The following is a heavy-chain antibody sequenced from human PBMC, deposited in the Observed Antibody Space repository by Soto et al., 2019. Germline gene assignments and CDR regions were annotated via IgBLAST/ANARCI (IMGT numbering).Heavy chain of an antibody. CDR1: GFSFSNYG. J-gene: IGHJ4*02. CDR2: ISFDGSNK. D-gene: IGHD2-2*01. V-gene: IGHV3-30*18. Sequence: GGSLRLSCAASGFSFSNYGMHWVRQAPGKGLEWVAVISFDGSNKYYADSVKGRFTISRDNSKNTLYLQMSSLRAEDTALYYCAKGGGYCSSTSCSIDYWGQGTLVTVSS. CDR3: AKGGGYCSSTSCSIDY.